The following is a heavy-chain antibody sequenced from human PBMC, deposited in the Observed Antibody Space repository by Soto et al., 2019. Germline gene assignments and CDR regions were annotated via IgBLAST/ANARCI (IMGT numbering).Heavy chain of an antibody. V-gene: IGHV3-33*01. J-gene: IGHJ5*02. CDR1: GFTFSSYG. CDR3: ARDGIPKDWSSGYYKRPGGFDP. Sequence: PGGSLRLSCAASGFTFSSYGMHWVRQAPGKGLEWVAVIWYDGSNKYYADSVKGRFTISRDNSKNTLYLQMNSLRAEDTAVYYCARDGIPKDWSSGYYKRPGGFDPWGQGTLVTVSS. D-gene: IGHD3-22*01. CDR2: IWYDGSNK.